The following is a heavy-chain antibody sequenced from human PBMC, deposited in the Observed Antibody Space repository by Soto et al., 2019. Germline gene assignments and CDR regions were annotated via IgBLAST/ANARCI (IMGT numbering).Heavy chain of an antibody. CDR2: IYYSGST. Sequence: SETLSLTCTVSGGSISSSSYYWGWIRQPPGKGLEWIGSIYYSGSTYYNPSLKSRVTITLDTSKNQFSLRLTPVTAADTAVYYCARVGNYNYGMDVWGQGTTVTVSS. D-gene: IGHD4-4*01. J-gene: IGHJ6*02. CDR1: GGSISSSSYY. CDR3: ARVGNYNYGMDV. V-gene: IGHV4-39*07.